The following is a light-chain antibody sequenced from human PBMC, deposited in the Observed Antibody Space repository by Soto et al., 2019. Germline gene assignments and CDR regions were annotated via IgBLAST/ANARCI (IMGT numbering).Light chain of an antibody. CDR2: DAS. CDR3: LQRSSWPWT. J-gene: IGKJ1*01. Sequence: EIVLTQSPATLSLSPGERATLSCRADQSVRNYLAWYQQKPGQAPRLLIFDASNRATGIPARFSGSGSGTDFTLTISNLEPEDFAVYYCLQRSSWPWTFGQGTKVE. V-gene: IGKV3-11*01. CDR1: QSVRNY.